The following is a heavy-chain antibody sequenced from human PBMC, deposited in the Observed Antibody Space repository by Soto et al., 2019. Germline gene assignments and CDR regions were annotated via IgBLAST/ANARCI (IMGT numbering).Heavy chain of an antibody. D-gene: IGHD3-22*01. V-gene: IGHV3-13*01. CDR2: IDTAGDT. CDR3: VRGMGGTGYYDNWFDP. J-gene: IGHJ5*02. Sequence: HPGGSLRLSCIASGFTFRNYDMHWVRQATGKGLEWVSVIDTAGDTYYAGSVKGRFTISREDAKNSLYLQMNSLRAGDTAVYYCVRGMGGTGYYDNWFDPWGQGTLVTVSS. CDR1: GFTFRNYD.